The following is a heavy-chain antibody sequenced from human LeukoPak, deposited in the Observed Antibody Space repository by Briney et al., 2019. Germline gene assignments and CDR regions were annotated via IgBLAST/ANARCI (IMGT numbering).Heavy chain of an antibody. J-gene: IGHJ6*02. Sequence: PSETLSLTCTVSGDSVSSGSNYWSWIRQPAGKGLEWIGRIYNSWTTNYNPSLKSRVTISVDTSKNQFSLKLSSVTAADTAVYYCAREMRGYSYGFTYYYGMDVWGQGTTVTVSS. D-gene: IGHD5-18*01. CDR3: AREMRGYSYGFTYYYGMDV. CDR1: GDSVSSGSNY. V-gene: IGHV4-61*02. CDR2: IYNSWTT.